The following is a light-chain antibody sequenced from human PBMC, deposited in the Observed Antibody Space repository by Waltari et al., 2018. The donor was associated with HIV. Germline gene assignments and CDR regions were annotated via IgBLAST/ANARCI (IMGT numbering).Light chain of an antibody. CDR1: SSNIGSNT. CDR2: SNN. J-gene: IGLJ2*01. CDR3: AAWDDSLNGVV. Sequence: QSVLTQPPSASGTPGQRVTISCSGSSSNIGSNTVNWYQRLPGTAPKLLIYSNNQRPAGVPARFSGSKSGTSASRAISGLQSEDEADYYCAAWDDSLNGVVCGGGTKLTVL. V-gene: IGLV1-44*01.